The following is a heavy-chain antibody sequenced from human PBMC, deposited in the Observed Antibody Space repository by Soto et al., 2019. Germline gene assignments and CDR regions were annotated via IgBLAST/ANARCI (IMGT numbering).Heavy chain of an antibody. CDR2: IIPIFGTA. J-gene: IGHJ5*02. D-gene: IGHD2-2*01. V-gene: IGHV1-69*01. CDR3: ARVRVPLGYCSSTSCRYNWFDP. CDR1: GGTFSSYA. Sequence: QVQLVQSGAEVKKPGSSVKVSCKASGGTFSSYAISWVRQAPGQGLEWMGGIIPIFGTANYAQKFQGRVTITADEPTSTAYMELSSLRSEDTAVYYCARVRVPLGYCSSTSCRYNWFDPWGQGTLVTVSS.